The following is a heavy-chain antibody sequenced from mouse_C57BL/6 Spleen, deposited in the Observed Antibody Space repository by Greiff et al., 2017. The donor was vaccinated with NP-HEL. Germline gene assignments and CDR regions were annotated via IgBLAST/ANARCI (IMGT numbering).Heavy chain of an antibody. CDR3: AKTDYGSSYGGY. J-gene: IGHJ2*01. CDR1: GYTFTSYW. V-gene: IGHV1-50*01. Sequence: VQLQESGAELVKPGASVKLSCKASGYTFTSYWMQWVKQRPGQGLEWIGEIDPSDSYTNYNQKFKGKATLTVDTSSSTAYMQLSSLTSEDSAVYYCAKTDYGSSYGGYWGQGTTLTVSS. D-gene: IGHD1-1*01. CDR2: IDPSDSYT.